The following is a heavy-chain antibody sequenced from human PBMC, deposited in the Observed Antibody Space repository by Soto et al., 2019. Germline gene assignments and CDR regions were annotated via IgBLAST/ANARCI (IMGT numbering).Heavy chain of an antibody. D-gene: IGHD2-15*01. CDR3: ARDPLYCSGGSCYSVRWFDP. Sequence: QVQLVQSGAEVKKPGSSVKVSCKASGGTFSSYTISWVRQAPGQGLEWMGRIIPILGIANYAQKFQGRVTNAADKSTSTAYMELSSRRSEETAVYYCARDPLYCSGGSCYSVRWFDPWGQGPLVTVSS. CDR2: IIPILGIA. J-gene: IGHJ5*02. CDR1: GGTFSSYT. V-gene: IGHV1-69*08.